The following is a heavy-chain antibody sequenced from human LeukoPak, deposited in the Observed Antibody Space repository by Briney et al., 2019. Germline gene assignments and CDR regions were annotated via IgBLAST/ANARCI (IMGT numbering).Heavy chain of an antibody. Sequence: GGSLRLYCAASRFTFISYHMSWLRQAPGKGLEWDSAISGSGRSTYYADSVKVQFTISRDNSKNKLYLKMNSLKDKDTAVYSCAKSQSEYMDVWVKGTAVTVSS. J-gene: IGHJ6*03. V-gene: IGHV3-23*01. CDR2: ISGSGRST. CDR1: RFTFISYH. D-gene: IGHD6-19*01. CDR3: AKSQSEYMDV.